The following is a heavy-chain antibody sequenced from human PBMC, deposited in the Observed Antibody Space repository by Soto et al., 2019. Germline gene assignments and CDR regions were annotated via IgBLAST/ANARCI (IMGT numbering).Heavy chain of an antibody. V-gene: IGHV3-11*06. CDR2: SSNSGTYT. J-gene: IGHJ4*02. CDR3: ARSGDNYNVLDY. CDR1: RVPVSDYY. D-gene: IGHD3-10*02. Sequence: GSVRFSSAASRVPVSDYYMSWIRHAPGKGLEWLSYSSNSGTYTRYADSVKGRFSISRDNAKNSLYLQINSLRGEDTATYYCARSGDNYNVLDYWGQGTPVTVSS.